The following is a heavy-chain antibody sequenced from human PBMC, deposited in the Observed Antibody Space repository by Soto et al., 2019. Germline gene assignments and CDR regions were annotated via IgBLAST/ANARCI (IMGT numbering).Heavy chain of an antibody. D-gene: IGHD3-22*01. V-gene: IGHV3-23*01. Sequence: EVPLLESGGGLVQPGGSLRLSCIASGFHFTNYAMNWVRQAPGKGLECVAGISGGGDTTYYADSGKGRFTISRDNSRNTLSLQVSSLRAEDTAVYYCAKRAYYDSRFFYYWYYFDNWCQGTLVTVSS. CDR2: ISGGGDTT. CDR3: AKRAYYDSRFFYYWYYFDN. J-gene: IGHJ4*02. CDR1: GFHFTNYA.